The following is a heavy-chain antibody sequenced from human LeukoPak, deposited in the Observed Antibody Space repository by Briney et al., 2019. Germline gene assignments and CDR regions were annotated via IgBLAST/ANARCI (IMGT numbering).Heavy chain of an antibody. CDR2: ISGSDGTTSTST. CDR1: GFTLSSYA. Sequence: GGSLRLSCAASGFTLSSYAMSWVRQAPGKGLEWVSSISGSDGTTSTSTYYADSVKGRFTISRDNSKNTLYLQMNSLRAEDAALYYCAKRGWEFSFYYYYYMDVWGKGTTVTVSS. CDR3: AKRGWEFSFYYYYYMDV. J-gene: IGHJ6*03. V-gene: IGHV3-23*01. D-gene: IGHD1-26*01.